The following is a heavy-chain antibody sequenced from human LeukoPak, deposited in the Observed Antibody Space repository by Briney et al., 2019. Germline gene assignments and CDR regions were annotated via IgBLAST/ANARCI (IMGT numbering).Heavy chain of an antibody. J-gene: IGHJ5*02. D-gene: IGHD2-15*01. V-gene: IGHV5-51*01. CDR2: IYPGDSDT. CDR1: GYSFTSYW. Sequence: GESLKISCKGSGYSFTSYWIGWVRQMPGKGLEWMGIIYPGDSDTRYSPSFQGQVTISADKSISTAYLQWSRLKASDTAMYYCARGRGYCSGGSCYWHWFDPWGQGTLVTVSS. CDR3: ARGRGYCSGGSCYWHWFDP.